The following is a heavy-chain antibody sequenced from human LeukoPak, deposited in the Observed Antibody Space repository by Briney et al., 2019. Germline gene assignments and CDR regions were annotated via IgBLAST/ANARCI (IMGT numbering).Heavy chain of an antibody. J-gene: IGHJ4*02. CDR2: IYYSGST. D-gene: IGHD6-6*01. CDR3: ARFYSSSSFDY. Sequence: PSETLSLTCTVSGGSISSYYWSWIRQPPRKGLEWIGYIYYSGSTNYNPSLKSRVTISVDTSKNQFSLKLSSVTAADTAVYYCARFYSSSSFDYWGQGTLVTVSS. V-gene: IGHV4-59*01. CDR1: GGSISSYY.